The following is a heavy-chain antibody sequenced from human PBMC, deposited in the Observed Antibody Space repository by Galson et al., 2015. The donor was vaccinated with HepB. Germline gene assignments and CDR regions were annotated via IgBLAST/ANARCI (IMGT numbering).Heavy chain of an antibody. Sequence: SLRLSCAASGFTFSSYGMHWVRQAPGKGLEWVAFIRYDGSNKYYADSVKGRFTTSRDNSKNTLYLQMNSLRAEDTAVYYCAKGRSGYDFDWYFDLWGRGTLVTVSS. V-gene: IGHV3-30*02. J-gene: IGHJ2*01. CDR3: AKGRSGYDFDWYFDL. CDR2: IRYDGSNK. D-gene: IGHD5-12*01. CDR1: GFTFSSYG.